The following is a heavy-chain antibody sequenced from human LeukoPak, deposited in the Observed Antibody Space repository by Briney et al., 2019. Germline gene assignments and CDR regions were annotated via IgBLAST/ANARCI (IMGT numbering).Heavy chain of an antibody. V-gene: IGHV3-23*01. CDR2: ITSSGAAT. CDR1: GFTFSSYA. Sequence: PGGSLRLSCAASGFTFSSYATSWVRQAPGKGVEWVSSITSSGAATYYADSVKGRFTISRDNSDNTLYLQMNSLRAEDTAVYYCAKSSSGYYRRFDYWGQGTPVTVSS. J-gene: IGHJ4*02. D-gene: IGHD3-22*01. CDR3: AKSSSGYYRRFDY.